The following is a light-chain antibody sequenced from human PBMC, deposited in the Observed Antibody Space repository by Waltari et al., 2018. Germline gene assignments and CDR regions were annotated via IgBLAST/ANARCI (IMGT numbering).Light chain of an antibody. V-gene: IGKV1-12*01. Sequence: DIQMTQSPSSVSASVGDRVPITCRSTEDVMTWLAWYQQKPGKVPQLLIFAASVLRTGVSSRFTGSGSGTDFTLTISSLEPEDFATYYCQQSNTFPLTFGGGTKVEIK. J-gene: IGKJ4*01. CDR3: QQSNTFPLT. CDR1: EDVMTW. CDR2: AAS.